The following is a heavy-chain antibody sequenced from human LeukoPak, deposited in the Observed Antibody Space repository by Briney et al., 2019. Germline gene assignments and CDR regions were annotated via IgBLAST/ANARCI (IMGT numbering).Heavy chain of an antibody. CDR1: GGSFSGYY. D-gene: IGHD3-22*01. Sequence: SETLSLTCAVYGGSFSGYYWSWIRQPPGKGLEWIGEINHSGSTNYNPSLKSRVTISVDTFKNQFSLKLSSVTAADTAVYYCARGPDSSPYYYYGMDVWGQGTTVTVSS. V-gene: IGHV4-34*01. CDR2: INHSGST. J-gene: IGHJ6*02. CDR3: ARGPDSSPYYYYGMDV.